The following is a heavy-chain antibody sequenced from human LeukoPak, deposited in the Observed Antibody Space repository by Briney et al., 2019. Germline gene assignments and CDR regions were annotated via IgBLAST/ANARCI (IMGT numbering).Heavy chain of an antibody. D-gene: IGHD3-3*01. J-gene: IGHJ6*02. CDR1: GGSISSYY. V-gene: IGHV4-59*12. CDR2: IYYSGST. CDR3: ARDRYDFWSGYYGRDYYYYGMDV. Sequence: PSETLSLTCTVSGGSISSYYWSWIRQPPGKGLEWIGYIYYSGSTYYNPSLKSRVTISVDTSKNQFSLKLSSVTAADTAVYYCARDRYDFWSGYYGRDYYYYGMDVWGQGTTVTVS.